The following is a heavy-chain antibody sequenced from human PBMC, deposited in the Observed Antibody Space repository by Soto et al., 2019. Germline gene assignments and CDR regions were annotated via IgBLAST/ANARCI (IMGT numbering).Heavy chain of an antibody. CDR2: IRVGGDQS. D-gene: IGHD2-15*01. CDR1: GFAFNFYA. Sequence: AGGSLRLSCAASGFAFNFYAMSWVRQAPGKGLEWVATIRVGGDQSFFADSVKGRFTLSRDNSKSTLHLQMNSLRVEDTAIYYCALIKTSLGGYTNEADWGQGTAVTVSS. V-gene: IGHV3-23*01. CDR3: ALIKTSLGGYTNEAD. J-gene: IGHJ6*02.